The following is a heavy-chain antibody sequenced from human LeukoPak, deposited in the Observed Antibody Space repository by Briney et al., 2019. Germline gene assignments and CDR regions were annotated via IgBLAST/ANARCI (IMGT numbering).Heavy chain of an antibody. CDR1: VDSVSSNIPA. J-gene: IGHJ5*02. CDR3: ARRCPSDYGGNLDGFDP. Sequence: SQTLSLTCAISVDSVSSNIPAWNWTRQSPSRGLEWLGRTYYRSKLYNDYTVSVKSRITINPDASTNQFSLQLNSVTPEGTAVYSCARRCPSDYGGNLDGFDPWGQRTLVTVSS. D-gene: IGHD4-23*01. V-gene: IGHV6-1*01. CDR2: TYYRSKLYN.